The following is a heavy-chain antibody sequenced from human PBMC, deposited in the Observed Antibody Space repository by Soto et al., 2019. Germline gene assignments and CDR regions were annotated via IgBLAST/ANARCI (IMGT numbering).Heavy chain of an antibody. CDR3: AKPYSGYFDY. CDR2: ISYDGSNK. D-gene: IGHD5-12*01. Sequence: PGGFLRLSCAASGFTFSSYGMHWVRQAPGKGLEWVAVISYDGSNKYYADSVKGRFTISRDNSKNTLYLQMNSLRAEDTAVYYCAKPYSGYFDYWGQGTLVTVSS. J-gene: IGHJ4*02. CDR1: GFTFSSYG. V-gene: IGHV3-30*18.